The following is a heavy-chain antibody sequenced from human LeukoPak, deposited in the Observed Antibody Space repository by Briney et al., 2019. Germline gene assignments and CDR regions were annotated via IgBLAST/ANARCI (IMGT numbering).Heavy chain of an antibody. CDR3: ARRGYDYVWGSYRNPPFFDY. V-gene: IGHV4-4*02. J-gene: IGHJ4*02. CDR2: IYHSGST. D-gene: IGHD3-16*02. CDR1: GGSISSSNW. Sequence: SETLSLTCAVSGGSISSSNWWSWVRQPPGKGLEWIGEIYHSGSTNYNPSLKSRVTISVDTSKNQFSLKLSSVTAADTAVYYCARRGYDYVWGSYRNPPFFDYWGQGTLVTVSS.